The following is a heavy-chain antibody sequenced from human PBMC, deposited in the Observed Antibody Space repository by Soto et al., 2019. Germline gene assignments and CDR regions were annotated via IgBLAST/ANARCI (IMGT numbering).Heavy chain of an antibody. Sequence: GGSLRLSCAASGFTFSSYGMHWVRQAPGKGLEWVAVISYDGSNKYYADSVKGRFTISRDNSKNTVYLQINSLRDEDTAVYYCAREVRDTAVADFDYWGQGTLVTVSS. CDR3: AREVRDTAVADFDY. D-gene: IGHD5-18*01. J-gene: IGHJ4*02. CDR2: ISYDGSNK. CDR1: GFTFSSYG. V-gene: IGHV3-30*03.